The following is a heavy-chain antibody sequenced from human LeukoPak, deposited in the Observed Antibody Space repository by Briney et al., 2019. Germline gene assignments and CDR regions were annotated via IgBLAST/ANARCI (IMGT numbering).Heavy chain of an antibody. V-gene: IGHV3-30-3*01. CDR1: GFTFSSYA. Sequence: LAGGSLRLSCAASGFTFSSYAMHWVRQAPGKGLEWVAVISYDGSNKYYADSVKGRFTISRDNSKNTLYLQMNSLRAEDTAVYYCANRRTGYYWGQGTLVTVSS. J-gene: IGHJ4*02. CDR3: ANRRTGYY. D-gene: IGHD3-10*01. CDR2: ISYDGSNK.